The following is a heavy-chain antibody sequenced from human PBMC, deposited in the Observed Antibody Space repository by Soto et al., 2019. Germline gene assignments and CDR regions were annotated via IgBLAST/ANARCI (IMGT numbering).Heavy chain of an antibody. CDR1: GFTFSSYG. D-gene: IGHD2-21*02. Sequence: QVQLVESGGGVVQPGRSLRLSCAASGFTFSSYGMHWVRQAPSKGLEWVAVVSDDGSNKYYADSVKGRFTISRENSKNPLYRQMNSLRAEDTAVYYCAKVEAYCGGDCRNDAFDICGQGTMVTVSS. CDR2: VSDDGSNK. J-gene: IGHJ3*02. V-gene: IGHV3-30*18. CDR3: AKVEAYCGGDCRNDAFDI.